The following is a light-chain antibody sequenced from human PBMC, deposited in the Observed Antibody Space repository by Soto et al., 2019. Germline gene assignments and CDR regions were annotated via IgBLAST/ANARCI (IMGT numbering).Light chain of an antibody. Sequence: EIVLTQSPATLSLSPGERVALCCRASQSVSSYFAWYQQKPGQAPRLLIYDASNRATGIPARFSGSGSGTDFTLTISSLEPEDFAVYYCQQRSNGPLTFGQGTRLEIK. V-gene: IGKV3-11*01. CDR2: DAS. CDR3: QQRSNGPLT. CDR1: QSVSSY. J-gene: IGKJ5*01.